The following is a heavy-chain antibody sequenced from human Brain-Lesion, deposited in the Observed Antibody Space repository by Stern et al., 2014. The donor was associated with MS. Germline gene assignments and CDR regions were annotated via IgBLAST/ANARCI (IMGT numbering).Heavy chain of an antibody. CDR3: TILSGPYDH. CDR2: ITRDGSTT. Sequence: EMQLVESGGGLVQPGGSLRLSCAASGFTFSNSWMHWVRQAPGKGLVWVSRITRDGSTTTYADSVKGRFTISRDNAKNTLYLQMSSLRAEDTAVYYCTILSGPYDHWGQGTLVTVSS. J-gene: IGHJ4*02. V-gene: IGHV3-74*01. D-gene: IGHD3-10*01. CDR1: GFTFSNSW.